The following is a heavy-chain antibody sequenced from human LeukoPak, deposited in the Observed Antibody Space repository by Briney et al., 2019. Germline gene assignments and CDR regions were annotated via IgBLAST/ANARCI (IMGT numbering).Heavy chain of an antibody. CDR1: GYTFTSYA. Sequence: ASVKVSCKASGYTFTSYAMNWVRQAPGQGLEWMGWINTNTGNPTYAQGFTGRFVFSLDTSVSTAYLQISSLKAEDTAVYYCARANYYDFWSGHSGKDFDYWGQGTLVTVSS. D-gene: IGHD3-3*01. J-gene: IGHJ4*02. CDR3: ARANYYDFWSGHSGKDFDY. CDR2: INTNTGNP. V-gene: IGHV7-4-1*02.